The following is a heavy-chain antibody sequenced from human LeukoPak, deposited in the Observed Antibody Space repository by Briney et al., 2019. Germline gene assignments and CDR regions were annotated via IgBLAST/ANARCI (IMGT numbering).Heavy chain of an antibody. CDR3: ARLGPYSSSWYGRDY. J-gene: IGHJ4*02. V-gene: IGHV1-69*13. D-gene: IGHD6-13*01. CDR2: IIPIFGTA. CDR1: RGTFSSYA. Sequence: SVKVSCKASRGTFSSYAISWVRQAPGQGLEWMGGIIPIFGTANYAQKFQGRVTITADESTSTAYMELSSLRSEDTAVYYCARLGPYSSSWYGRDYWGQGTLVTVSS.